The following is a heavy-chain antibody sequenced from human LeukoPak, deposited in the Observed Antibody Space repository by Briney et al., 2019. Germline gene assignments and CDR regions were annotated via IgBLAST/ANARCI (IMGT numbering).Heavy chain of an antibody. CDR2: IYYSGST. D-gene: IGHD3-22*01. CDR3: ASPHDSSGSNDAFDI. Sequence: SETLSLTCAVSGGSISSGDYYWSWIRQPPGKGLEWIGYIYYSGSTYYNPSLKSRVTISVDTSKNQFSLKLSSVTAADTAVYYCASPHDSSGSNDAFDIWGQGTMVTVSS. CDR1: GGSISSGDYY. V-gene: IGHV4-30-4*01. J-gene: IGHJ3*02.